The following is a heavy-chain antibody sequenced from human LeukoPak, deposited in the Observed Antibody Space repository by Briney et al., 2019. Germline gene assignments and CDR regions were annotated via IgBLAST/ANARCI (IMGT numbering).Heavy chain of an antibody. CDR2: ISGSGGST. CDR3: AILPGYSGSWYEVDY. CDR1: GFTFSSYA. Sequence: GGSLRLSCAASGFTFSSYAMSWVRQAPGKGLEWVSAISGSGGSTYYADSVKGRFTTSRDNSKNTLYLQMNSPRAEDTAVYYCAILPGYSGSWYEVDYWGQGTLVTVSS. D-gene: IGHD6-13*01. J-gene: IGHJ4*02. V-gene: IGHV3-23*01.